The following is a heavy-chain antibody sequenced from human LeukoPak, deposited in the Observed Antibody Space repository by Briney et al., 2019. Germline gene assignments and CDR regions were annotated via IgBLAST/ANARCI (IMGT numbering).Heavy chain of an antibody. Sequence: PGESLKISCKGSGYRFTNYWIVWVRQMPGKGLERIGIIDPGVYGTRYSPSFQGKVTISDDKSISTAYLQWSSLKASDTAMYYCALNPRGYCSGGRCYIGYWGQGTLVTVSS. D-gene: IGHD2-15*01. CDR1: GYRFTNYW. V-gene: IGHV5-51*01. CDR3: ALNPRGYCSGGRCYIGY. CDR2: IDPGVYGT. J-gene: IGHJ4*02.